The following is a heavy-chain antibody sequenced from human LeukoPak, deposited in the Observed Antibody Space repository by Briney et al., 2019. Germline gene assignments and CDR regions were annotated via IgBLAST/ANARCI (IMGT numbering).Heavy chain of an antibody. CDR3: ARDPYYGSGSYYMGGDAFDI. D-gene: IGHD3-10*01. V-gene: IGHV1-69*05. J-gene: IGHJ3*02. CDR2: IITIFGTA. Sequence: SVKVSFKASGGTFSSYAISWVRHAPAQGLERMGRIITIFGTANYAQKFQGRVTITTDESTSTAYMELSSLRSEDTAVYYCARDPYYGSGSYYMGGDAFDIWGQGTMVTVSS. CDR1: GGTFSSYA.